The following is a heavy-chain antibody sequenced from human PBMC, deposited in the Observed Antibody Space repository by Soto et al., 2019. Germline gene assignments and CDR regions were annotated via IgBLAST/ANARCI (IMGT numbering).Heavy chain of an antibody. CDR2: INPNSGGT. Sequence: ASVKVSCKASGYTFTGYYMHWVRQAPGQGLEWMGWINPNSGGTNYAQKFQGWVTMTRDTSISTAYMELSRLRSDDTAVYYCARVSSYYYDSSGGNEAPAFDIWGQGTMVTVSS. D-gene: IGHD3-22*01. V-gene: IGHV1-2*04. J-gene: IGHJ3*02. CDR1: GYTFTGYY. CDR3: ARVSSYYYDSSGGNEAPAFDI.